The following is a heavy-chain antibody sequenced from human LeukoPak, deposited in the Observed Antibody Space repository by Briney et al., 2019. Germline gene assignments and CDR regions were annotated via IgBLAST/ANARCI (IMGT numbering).Heavy chain of an antibody. CDR2: VSGSGGST. Sequence: GGSLRLSCAASGFTFSSYAMSWVRQAPGKGLEWVSGVSGSGGSTYYADSVKGRFTISRDNSKTTVYLQMNTLRAEDTAVYHSAKPMGGWYAFDIWGQGTMVTVSS. CDR1: GFTFSSYA. CDR3: AKPMGGWYAFDI. D-gene: IGHD2-15*01. V-gene: IGHV3-23*01. J-gene: IGHJ3*02.